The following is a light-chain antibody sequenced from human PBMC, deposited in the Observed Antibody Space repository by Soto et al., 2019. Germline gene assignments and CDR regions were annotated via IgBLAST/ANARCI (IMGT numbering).Light chain of an antibody. J-gene: IGKJ1*01. CDR1: QSISSY. Sequence: IQMTQSPSSLSASVGDRDTITCRASQSISSYLNWYQQKPGKAPKLLIYVASSLESGVPSKFSGSKFGTDSTVTISTLQCEESPSYYCLQDYNYPRAFWQATKLDIK. V-gene: IGKV1-6*01. CDR2: VAS. CDR3: LQDYNYPRA.